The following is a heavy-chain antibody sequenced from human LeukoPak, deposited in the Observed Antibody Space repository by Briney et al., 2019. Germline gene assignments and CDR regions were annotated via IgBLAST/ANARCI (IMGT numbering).Heavy chain of an antibody. D-gene: IGHD1-7*01. CDR1: GYTFTSYG. V-gene: IGHV1-18*01. CDR2: IISYNGNT. J-gene: IGHJ3*02. CDR3: ARRAAIRVTGTSDSFDI. Sequence: ASVKVSCKASGYTFTSYGISWGRQAPGQGLEGMGWIISYNGNTNYGQKLQGRVTMTTDTSTSTAYMELRSLRSDDTAVYYCARRAAIRVTGTSDSFDIWGQGTMVTVSS.